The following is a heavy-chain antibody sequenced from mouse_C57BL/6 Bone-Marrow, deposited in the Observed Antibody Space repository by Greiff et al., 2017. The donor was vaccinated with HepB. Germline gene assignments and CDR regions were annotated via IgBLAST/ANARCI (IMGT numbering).Heavy chain of an antibody. V-gene: IGHV6-3*01. Sequence: EVKLMESGGGLVQPGGSMKLSCVASGFTFSNYWMNWVRQSPEKGLEWVAQIRLKSDNYATHYAESVKGRFTISRDDSKSSVYLQMNNLRAEDTGIYYCTSIYYGNYVGFAYWGQGTLVTVSA. CDR1: GFTFSNYW. D-gene: IGHD2-1*01. J-gene: IGHJ3*01. CDR2: IRLKSDNYAT. CDR3: TSIYYGNYVGFAY.